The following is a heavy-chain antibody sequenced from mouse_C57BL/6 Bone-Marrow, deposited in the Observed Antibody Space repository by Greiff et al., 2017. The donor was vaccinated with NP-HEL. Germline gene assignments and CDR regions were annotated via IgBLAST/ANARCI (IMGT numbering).Heavy chain of an antibody. V-gene: IGHV5-12*01. J-gene: IGHJ1*03. CDR2: ISNGGGST. CDR1: GFTFSDYY. D-gene: IGHD2-2*01. CDR3: ARWLPFYWYFDV. Sequence: DVKLVESGGGLVQPGGSLKLSCAASGFTFSDYYMYWVRQTPEKRLVWVAYISNGGGSTYYPDTVKGRFTISRDNAKNLLYLQMSRLKSEDTAMYYCARWLPFYWYFDVWGTGTTVTVSS.